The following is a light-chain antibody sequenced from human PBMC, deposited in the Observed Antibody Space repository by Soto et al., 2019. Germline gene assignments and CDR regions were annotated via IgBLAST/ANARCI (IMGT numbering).Light chain of an antibody. J-gene: IGKJ1*01. V-gene: IGKV3-20*01. CDR1: QSVTTNQ. CDR2: ATS. CDR3: QQYYDLPRS. Sequence: EIVLTQSPGTLSLSPGERATLSCWASQSVTTNQLAWYQQRPGQPPRLLIYATSTRATGVPERFSGSGSGTDFTLIISRLEPEDFAVYYCQQYYDLPRSFGQGTKVEI.